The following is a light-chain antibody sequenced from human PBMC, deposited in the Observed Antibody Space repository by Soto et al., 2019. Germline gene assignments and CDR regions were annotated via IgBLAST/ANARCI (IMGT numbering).Light chain of an antibody. J-gene: IGKJ5*01. CDR3: QQANSFPIT. CDR1: QGINRW. Sequence: DIQMTQSPSFMSASVGDRVTVTCRASQGINRWLAWYQQKPGKAPKLLIYTTSTLASGVPSRFSGSGSGTDFTLPISSLQPEDFATYYCQQANSFPITFGQGTRLEIK. CDR2: TTS. V-gene: IGKV1-12*01.